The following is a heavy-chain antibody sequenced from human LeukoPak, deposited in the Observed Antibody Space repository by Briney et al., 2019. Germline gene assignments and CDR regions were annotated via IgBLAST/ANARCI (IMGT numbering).Heavy chain of an antibody. J-gene: IGHJ4*02. CDR3: AKAPVTSCRGAYCYPFDS. CDR2: IHFDGSEK. V-gene: IGHV3-30*02. Sequence: GGSLRLSCIVSGFNVTTYGMHWVRQAPGKGLEWVAFIHFDGSEKDYLESVKGRFSISRDNSKKTLYLQMNSQRAEDAAVYFCAKAPVTSCRGAYCYPFDSWGQGTLVTVSS. CDR1: GFNVTTYG. D-gene: IGHD2-21*01.